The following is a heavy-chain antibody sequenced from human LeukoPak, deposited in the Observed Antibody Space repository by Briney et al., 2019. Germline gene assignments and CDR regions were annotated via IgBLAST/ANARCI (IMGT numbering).Heavy chain of an antibody. D-gene: IGHD1-26*01. Sequence: SETLSLTCTVSGGSISSYYWSWIRQPPGKGLEWIGYIYYSGSTNYNPSLKSRVTISVDTSKNQFSLKLSSVTAADTAVYYCAKEFGSGSYQNAFDIWGQGTMVTVSS. CDR1: GGSISSYY. V-gene: IGHV4-59*01. CDR2: IYYSGST. CDR3: AKEFGSGSYQNAFDI. J-gene: IGHJ3*02.